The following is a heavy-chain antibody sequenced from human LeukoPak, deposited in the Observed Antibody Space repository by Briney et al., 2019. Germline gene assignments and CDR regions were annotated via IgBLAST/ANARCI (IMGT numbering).Heavy chain of an antibody. V-gene: IGHV5-51*01. J-gene: IGHJ4*02. CDR2: IYPADSDT. Sequence: GESLKISCKGSGYSFTTSWIGWVRQMPGKGLEWMGIIYPADSDTRYSPSFQGQVTISADKSINTAYLQWSSLKASDTATYYCERHVTSTGWCDYWGQGTLVTVSS. D-gene: IGHD6-19*01. CDR1: GYSFTTSW. CDR3: ERHVTSTGWCDY.